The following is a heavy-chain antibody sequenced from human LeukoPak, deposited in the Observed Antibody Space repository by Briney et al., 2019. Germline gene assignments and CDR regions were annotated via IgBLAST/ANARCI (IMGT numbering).Heavy chain of an antibody. V-gene: IGHV3-30*18. CDR2: ISYDGSNK. J-gene: IGHJ4*02. CDR1: GYSFTSYW. CDR3: AKWVQSTAGSVDY. Sequence: GESLKISCKGSGYSFTSYWIGWVRPMPGKGLEWVAVISYDGSNKYYADSVKGRFTISRDNSKNTLYLQMNSLRAEDTAVYYCAKWVQSTAGSVDYWGQGTLVTVSS. D-gene: IGHD3-10*01.